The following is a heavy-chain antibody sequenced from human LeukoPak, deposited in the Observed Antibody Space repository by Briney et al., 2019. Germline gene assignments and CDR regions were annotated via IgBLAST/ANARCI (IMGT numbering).Heavy chain of an antibody. D-gene: IGHD1-1*01. V-gene: IGHV1-18*04. CDR3: ATSTQNWNDVGADAFDI. J-gene: IGHJ3*02. CDR1: GYTFTSYG. CDR2: ISAYNGNT. Sequence: GASVKVSCKASGYTFTSYGISWVRQAPGQGLEWMGWISAYNGNTNYAQKLQGRVTMTTDTSTSTAYMELRSLRSDDTAVYYCATSTQNWNDVGADAFDIWGQGTMVTVSS.